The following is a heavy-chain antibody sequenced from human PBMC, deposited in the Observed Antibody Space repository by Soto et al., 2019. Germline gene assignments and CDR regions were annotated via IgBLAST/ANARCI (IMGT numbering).Heavy chain of an antibody. CDR3: AKSQSGSFFAAFDL. Sequence: PGGSLRLSCAASGFDFSSDVMNWVRHAPGKGLEWVASIFGSGRTTYYADSVKGRFNISRDNSKNTLYLQLNSLRVEDTALYYCAKSQSGSFFAAFDLWGQGTMVTVSS. CDR1: GFDFSSDV. V-gene: IGHV3-23*01. J-gene: IGHJ3*01. CDR2: IFGSGRTT. D-gene: IGHD1-26*01.